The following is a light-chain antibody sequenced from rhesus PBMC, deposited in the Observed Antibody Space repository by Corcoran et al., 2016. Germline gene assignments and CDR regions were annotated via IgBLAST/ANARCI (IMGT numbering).Light chain of an antibody. CDR2: KAS. V-gene: IGKV1-22*01. CDR3: QQYSSSPWT. CDR1: QSISSW. Sequence: DIQMTQSPSSLSASVGDTVTITCRASQSISSWLAWYPQKPGKAPNLLSQKASTLQSGVPSRFSGSGSGTDFTLTIISLQSEDVSTYYCQQYSSSPWTFGHGTKVEIK. J-gene: IGKJ1*01.